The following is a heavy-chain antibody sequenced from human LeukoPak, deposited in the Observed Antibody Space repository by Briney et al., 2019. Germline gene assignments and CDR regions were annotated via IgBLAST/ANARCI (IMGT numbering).Heavy chain of an antibody. CDR2: IWYDGSNK. D-gene: IGHD6-19*01. Sequence: GGSLRLPCAASGFTFSSYGMHWVRQAPGKGLEWVAVIWYDGSNKYYADSVKGRFTISRDNSKNTLYLQMNSLRAEDTAVYYCAKDLVAGIYGYWGQGTLVTVSS. J-gene: IGHJ4*02. V-gene: IGHV3-33*06. CDR1: GFTFSSYG. CDR3: AKDLVAGIYGY.